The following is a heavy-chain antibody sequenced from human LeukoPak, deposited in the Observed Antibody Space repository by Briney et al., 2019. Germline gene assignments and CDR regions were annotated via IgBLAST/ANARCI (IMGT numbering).Heavy chain of an antibody. V-gene: IGHV4-31*03. CDR1: GGSISSGGYY. Sequence: SQTLSLTCTVSGGSISSGGYYWSWIRQHPGEGLEWIGDIYYSGSTYYNPSLKSRVTISVDTSKNQLSLKLSSVTAADTAVYYCARAYDNSGYYYYYYFDYWGQGTLVTVSS. CDR2: IYYSGST. D-gene: IGHD3-22*01. CDR3: ARAYDNSGYYYYYYFDY. J-gene: IGHJ4*02.